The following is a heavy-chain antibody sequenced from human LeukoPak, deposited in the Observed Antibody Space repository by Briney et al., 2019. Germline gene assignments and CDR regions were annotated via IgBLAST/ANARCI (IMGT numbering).Heavy chain of an antibody. V-gene: IGHV4-38-2*02. CDR2: IYHSGST. Sequence: PSETLSLTCTVSGYSISSGYYWGWIRQPPGKGLEWIGSIYHSGSTYYNPSLKSRVTISVDTSKNQFSLKLSSVTAADTAVYYCAKSNAAAGYYFDYWGQGTLVTVSS. J-gene: IGHJ4*02. CDR1: GYSISSGYY. CDR3: AKSNAAAGYYFDY. D-gene: IGHD6-13*01.